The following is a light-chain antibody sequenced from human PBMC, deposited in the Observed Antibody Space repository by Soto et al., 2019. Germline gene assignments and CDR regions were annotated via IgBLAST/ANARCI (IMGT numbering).Light chain of an antibody. Sequence: DIQMTQSPSTLSASVGDRVTITCRASQSISSWLAWYQQKPGKAPKLLIYKASSLERGVPSRFSGSGSGTEFTLTISSLQPDDVATYYCQHYNTERGFGQGTKVEVK. V-gene: IGKV1-5*03. J-gene: IGKJ1*01. CDR2: KAS. CDR1: QSISSW. CDR3: QHYNTERG.